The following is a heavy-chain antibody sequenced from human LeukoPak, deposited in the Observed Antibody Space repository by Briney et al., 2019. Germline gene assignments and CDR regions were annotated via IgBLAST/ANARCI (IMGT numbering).Heavy chain of an antibody. J-gene: IGHJ5*02. CDR1: GFTFSTYA. D-gene: IGHD3-10*01. CDR2: TSYDGSNK. V-gene: IGHV3-30*04. Sequence: QSGRSLRLSCAASGFTFSTYAMHWVRQAPGKGLEWVAVTSYDGSNKYYADSVKGRFSNSRDNSKNTLHLQMNSLRAEDTAVYYCARGSYYTSGSYFSPGFDPWGQGTLVTVSS. CDR3: ARGSYYTSGSYFSPGFDP.